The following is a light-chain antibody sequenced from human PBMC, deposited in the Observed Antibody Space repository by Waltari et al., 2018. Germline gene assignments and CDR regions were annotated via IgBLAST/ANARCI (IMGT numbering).Light chain of an antibody. J-gene: IGLJ3*02. CDR3: SSYTTASSWV. Sequence: QSALTQPASVSGSPGQSITIPCTGTSGDIGNSKFVSWYQQEPGRAPKLIVYDVSQRPSGVSNRFSGSKSGNTASLTISGLQAEDEADYYCSSYTTASSWVFGGGTKLTVL. CDR1: SGDIGNSKF. CDR2: DVS. V-gene: IGLV2-14*01.